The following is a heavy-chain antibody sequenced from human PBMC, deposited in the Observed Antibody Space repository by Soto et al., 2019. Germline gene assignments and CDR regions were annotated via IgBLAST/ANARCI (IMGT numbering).Heavy chain of an antibody. CDR1: GLSVRNNY. D-gene: IGHD3-10*01. Sequence: EVQLVESGGGLIQPGGSLRLSCTASGLSVRNNYISWVRQAPGMGLEWVSVIYTDGTTYYADSVKGRFTISRDTSKNTLSLQMDSLRAEDTAVYYCVRPLPSGRNYGMDVWGQGTTVTVSS. CDR3: VRPLPSGRNYGMDV. V-gene: IGHV3-53*01. J-gene: IGHJ6*02. CDR2: IYTDGTT.